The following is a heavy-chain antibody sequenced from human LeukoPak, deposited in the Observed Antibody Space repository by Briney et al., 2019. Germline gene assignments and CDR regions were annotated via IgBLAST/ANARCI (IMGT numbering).Heavy chain of an antibody. Sequence: GGSLRLSCAASGFTLSDFGMHWVRQAPGKGLEWVAFLRYEGNDKYYADSVKGRFTISRDNSKNTLYLQMDSLRAEDTAVYYCARCYGDHSYYYYYMDVWGKGTTVTVSS. V-gene: IGHV3-30*02. CDR2: LRYEGNDK. J-gene: IGHJ6*03. CDR1: GFTLSDFG. D-gene: IGHD4-17*01. CDR3: ARCYGDHSYYYYYMDV.